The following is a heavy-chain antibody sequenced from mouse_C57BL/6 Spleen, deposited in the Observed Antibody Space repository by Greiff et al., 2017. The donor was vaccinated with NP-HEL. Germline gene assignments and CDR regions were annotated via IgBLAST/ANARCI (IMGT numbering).Heavy chain of an antibody. CDR1: GYAFSSSW. D-gene: IGHD2-5*01. CDR3: ARAIYYSNYDWYFDV. CDR2: IYPGDGDT. J-gene: IGHJ1*03. Sequence: QVQLQQSGPELVKPGASVKISCKASGYAFSSSWMNWVKQRPGKGLEWIGRIYPGDGDTNYNGKFKGKATLTADKSSSTAYMQLSSLTSEDSAVYFCARAIYYSNYDWYFDVWGTGTTVTVSS. V-gene: IGHV1-82*01.